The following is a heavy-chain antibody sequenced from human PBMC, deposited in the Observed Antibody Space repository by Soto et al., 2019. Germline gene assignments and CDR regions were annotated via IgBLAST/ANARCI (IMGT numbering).Heavy chain of an antibody. J-gene: IGHJ4*02. Sequence: HVQLQESGPGLVKPSGTLSLTCAVSGDSISTMNWWSWVRQPPGKGLEWIGEIHHSGSTNYNPSLMSRVPISVDKSKNQFSLKLTSVTAADTAVYYCAGYDYGSGDDYNIDYWGQGTLVTVSS. CDR3: AGYDYGSGDDYNIDY. V-gene: IGHV4-4*02. CDR1: GDSISTMNW. CDR2: IHHSGST. D-gene: IGHD3-10*01.